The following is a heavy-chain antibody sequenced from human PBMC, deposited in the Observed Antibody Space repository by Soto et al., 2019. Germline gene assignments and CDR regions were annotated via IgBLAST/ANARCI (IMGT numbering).Heavy chain of an antibody. CDR1: GYRFTSYW. V-gene: IGHV5-10-1*01. CDR3: ARMDFWGSYYLDY. CDR2: IDPSDSYT. Sequence: WESLKISCKASGYRFTSYWISWVRQKPGKGLEWMGRIDPSDSYTKYRPSLQGHVTISTDNSISTVYLQLSSLKASDTAVYYCARMDFWGSYYLDYWGQGTLVTVSS. J-gene: IGHJ4*02. D-gene: IGHD3-3*01.